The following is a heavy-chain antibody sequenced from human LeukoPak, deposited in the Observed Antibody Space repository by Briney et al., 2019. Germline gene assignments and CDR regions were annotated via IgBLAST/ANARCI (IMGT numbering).Heavy chain of an antibody. CDR2: VIPIFGTA. V-gene: IGHV1-69*06. CDR1: GGTFNSYA. D-gene: IGHD2-2*01. J-gene: IGHJ3*02. Sequence: SVKVSFKASGGTFNSYAISWVGQAPRERREWMGGVIPIFGTANYAQKFQGRVTITADKSTSTAYMELSSLRSEDTAVYYCARGEVVPATIGAFDIWGQGTMVTVSS. CDR3: ARGEVVPATIGAFDI.